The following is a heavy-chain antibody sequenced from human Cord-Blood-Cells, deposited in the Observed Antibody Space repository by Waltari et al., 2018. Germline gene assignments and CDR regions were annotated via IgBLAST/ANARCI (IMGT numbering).Heavy chain of an antibody. CDR1: GGSFSGYY. CDR3: ARGKAYYYGSGSYYNFDY. J-gene: IGHJ4*02. V-gene: IGHV4-34*01. D-gene: IGHD3-10*01. CDR2: INHSGST. Sequence: QVQLQQWGAGLLKPSETLSLTCAVYGGSFSGYYWSWIRQPPGTGLEWIGEINHSGSTNYNPSLKSRVTISVDTSKNQFSLKLSSVTAADTAVYYCARGKAYYYGSGSYYNFDYWGQGTLVTVSS.